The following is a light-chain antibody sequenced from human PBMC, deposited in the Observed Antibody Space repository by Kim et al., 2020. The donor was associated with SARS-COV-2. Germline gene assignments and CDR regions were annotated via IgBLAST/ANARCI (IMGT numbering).Light chain of an antibody. J-gene: IGKJ4*01. V-gene: IGKV3-11*01. CDR2: DAS. Sequence: EIVMTQSPATLSLSPGERATLSCRASQSVSSYLTWFQQKPGQAPRLLIYDASNRATGSPARFSGSGSGTDFTLTISSLGGEDFGVYSCQQRSNWPLAFGGGTKVDIK. CDR1: QSVSSY. CDR3: QQRSNWPLA.